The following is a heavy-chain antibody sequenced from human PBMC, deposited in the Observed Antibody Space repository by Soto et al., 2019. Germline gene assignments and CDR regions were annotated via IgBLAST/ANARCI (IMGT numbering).Heavy chain of an antibody. CDR3: AKGGDHYDILTGYSPYFDY. CDR2: ISGSGGST. D-gene: IGHD3-9*01. Sequence: GGSLRLSCAASGFTFSSYAMSWVRQAPGKGLEWVSAISGSGGSTYYADSVKGRFTISRDNSKNTLYLQMNSLRAEDTAVYYCAKGGDHYDILTGYSPYFDYWGQGTLVTVSS. J-gene: IGHJ4*02. V-gene: IGHV3-23*01. CDR1: GFTFSSYA.